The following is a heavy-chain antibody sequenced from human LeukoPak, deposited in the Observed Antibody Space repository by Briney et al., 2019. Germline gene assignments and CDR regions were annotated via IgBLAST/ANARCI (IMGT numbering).Heavy chain of an antibody. CDR1: GFTFEDYA. J-gene: IGHJ4*02. CDR2: ISWNSGSI. V-gene: IGHV3-9*01. D-gene: IGHD6-13*01. CDR3: AKDSSAAGTSVDY. Sequence: PGGSLRVSCAASGFTFEDYAMHWVRQAPGKGLEWVSGISWNSGSIGYADSVKGRFTISRDNAQNSLYLQMHSPRAEDTALYYCAKDSSAAGTSVDYWGQGTLVTVSS.